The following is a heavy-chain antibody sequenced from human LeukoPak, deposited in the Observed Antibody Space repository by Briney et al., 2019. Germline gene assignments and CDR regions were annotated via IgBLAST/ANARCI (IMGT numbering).Heavy chain of an antibody. CDR3: AWRADKYGMPV. Sequence: GGSLRLSCAPSGFTVSSCYMSWVRQAPGKGLEWVSIIYSSGSTYYADSVKGRFTISRDNSKNTLYLQMNSLRAEDTGLYYCAWRADKYGMPVWGHATTVTVSS. CDR1: GFTVSSCY. J-gene: IGHJ6*02. CDR2: IYSSGST. D-gene: IGHD3-3*01. V-gene: IGHV3-66*01.